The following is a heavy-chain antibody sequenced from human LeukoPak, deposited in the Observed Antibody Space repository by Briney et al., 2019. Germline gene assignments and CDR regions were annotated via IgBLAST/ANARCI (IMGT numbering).Heavy chain of an antibody. CDR1: GYTFTGYY. V-gene: IGHV1-2*02. Sequence: ASVKVSCKASGYTFTGYYMHWVRQAPGQGLEWMGWINPNSGGTNYAQKFQGRVTMTRDTSISTAYMELSRLRSDDTAVYYCARSCTNGVCYPDYWGQGTLVTVSS. J-gene: IGHJ4*02. CDR3: ARSCTNGVCYPDY. CDR2: INPNSGGT. D-gene: IGHD2-8*01.